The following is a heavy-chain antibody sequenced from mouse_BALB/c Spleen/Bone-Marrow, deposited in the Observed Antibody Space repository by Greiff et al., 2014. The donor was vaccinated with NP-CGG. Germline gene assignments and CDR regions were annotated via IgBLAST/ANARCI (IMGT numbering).Heavy chain of an antibody. CDR2: ISSGGSYT. Sequence: EVMLVESRGGLVKPGGSLKLSCAASGFTFSSYAMSWVRQSPEKRLEWVAEISSGGSYTYYPDTVTGRFTISRDNAKNTLYLEMSSLRSEDTAMYYCARSPQRDYAMDYWGQGTSVTVSS. CDR3: ARSPQRDYAMDY. CDR1: GFTFSSYA. J-gene: IGHJ4*01. D-gene: IGHD3-2*02. V-gene: IGHV5-9-4*01.